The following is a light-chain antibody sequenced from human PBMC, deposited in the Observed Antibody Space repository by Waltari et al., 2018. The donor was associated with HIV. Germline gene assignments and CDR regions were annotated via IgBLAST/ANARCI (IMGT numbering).Light chain of an antibody. J-gene: IGLJ1*01. Sequence: QSALTQPPSASGSPGQSVTISCSGTSSDVGGYDYVSWYQQHPGKAPKLMIYEVSKRPSGVPDRFSGSKSGNTASLTISGLQAEDEADYYCCSCPRSGIRYVFGTGTKVTVL. CDR3: CSCPRSGIRYV. CDR2: EVS. CDR1: SSDVGGYDY. V-gene: IGLV2-8*01.